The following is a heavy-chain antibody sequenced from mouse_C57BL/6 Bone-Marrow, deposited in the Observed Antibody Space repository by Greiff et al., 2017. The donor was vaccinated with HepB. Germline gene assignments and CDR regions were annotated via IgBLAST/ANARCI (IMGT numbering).Heavy chain of an antibody. CDR1: GYTFTSYW. D-gene: IGHD2-3*01. V-gene: IGHV1-69*01. CDR2: IDPSDSYT. CDR3: ARWGGWLLSMDY. J-gene: IGHJ4*01. Sequence: QVQLQQPGAELVMPGASVKLSCKASGYTFTSYWMHWVKQRPGQGLEWIGEIDPSDSYTNYNQKFKGKSTLTVDKSSSTAYMQLSSLTSEDSAVYYCARWGGWLLSMDYWGQGTSVTVSS.